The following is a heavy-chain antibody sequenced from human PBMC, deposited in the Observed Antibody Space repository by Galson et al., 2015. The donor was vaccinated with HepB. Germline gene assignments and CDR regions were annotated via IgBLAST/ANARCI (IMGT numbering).Heavy chain of an antibody. CDR1: GFTFSSFD. CDR2: IGTAGDP. Sequence: SLRLSCAASGFTFSSFDMHWVRQAPGKGLEWVSGIGTAGDPYYPGSVKGRFTISRENAKNSLSLQMKGLRAGDTAVYYCARAPRLRSEGHYYYYGMDVWGQGTAVTVSS. CDR3: ARAPRLRSEGHYYYYGMDV. D-gene: IGHD3-3*01. J-gene: IGHJ6*02. V-gene: IGHV3-13*05.